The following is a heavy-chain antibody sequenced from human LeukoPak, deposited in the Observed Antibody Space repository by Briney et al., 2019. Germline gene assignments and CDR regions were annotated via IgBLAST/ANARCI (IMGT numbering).Heavy chain of an antibody. V-gene: IGHV3-7*01. J-gene: IGHJ4*02. D-gene: IGHD3-16*01. CDR3: ARGLNTSPGVDY. CDR1: GFTFSNYW. CDR2: IKEDGSQK. Sequence: GGSLRLSCAVSGFTFSNYWMNWVRQAPGKGLEWVANIKEDGSQKYYVESVKGRFTVTRDNAKNSVYLQMSSLRDEDTAVYYCARGLNTSPGVDYWGQGTLVTVSS.